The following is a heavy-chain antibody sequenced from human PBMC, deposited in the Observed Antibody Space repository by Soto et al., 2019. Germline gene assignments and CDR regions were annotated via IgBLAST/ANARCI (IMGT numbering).Heavy chain of an antibody. CDR3: ARTYRDCDGLDV. D-gene: IGHD2-21*02. V-gene: IGHV3-13*05. CDR2: ISAAGDP. J-gene: IGHJ6*01. Sequence: EVQLVESGGGLVQPGGSLRLSCEASGFTFRNYDMHWVRQGTGKGLEWVSGISAAGDPDYADSVEGRFTISRENAQNSYFLQMNSLRVGDTAVYYFARTYRDCDGLDVWGPGNTVLVSS. CDR1: GFTFRNYD.